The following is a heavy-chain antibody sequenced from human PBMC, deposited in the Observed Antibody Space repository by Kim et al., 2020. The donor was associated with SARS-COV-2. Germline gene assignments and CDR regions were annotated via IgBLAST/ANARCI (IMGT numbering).Heavy chain of an antibody. CDR1: GFTFSSYA. V-gene: IGHV3-23*01. J-gene: IGHJ4*02. Sequence: GGSLRLSCAASGFTFSSYAMSWVRQAPGKGLEWVSAISGSGGSTYYADSVKGRFTISRDNSKNTLYLQMNSLRAEDTAVYYCAKSSGSSSWYPLKYYFEYWGQGTLVTVSS. CDR3: AKSSGSSSWYPLKYYFEY. CDR2: ISGSGGST. D-gene: IGHD6-13*01.